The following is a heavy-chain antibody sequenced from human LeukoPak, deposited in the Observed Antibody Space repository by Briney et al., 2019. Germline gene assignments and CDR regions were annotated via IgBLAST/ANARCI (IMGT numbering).Heavy chain of an antibody. Sequence: KPSETLSLTCTVSGGSVSSGSYYWSWIRQPPGKGLEWIGYIYYSGSTNYNPSLKSRVTISVDTSKNQFSLKLSSVTAADTAVYYCAMAYYYDSSGYYGTDAFDIWGQGTMVTVSS. CDR2: IYYSGST. CDR1: GGSVSSGSYY. J-gene: IGHJ3*02. V-gene: IGHV4-61*01. D-gene: IGHD3-22*01. CDR3: AMAYYYDSSGYYGTDAFDI.